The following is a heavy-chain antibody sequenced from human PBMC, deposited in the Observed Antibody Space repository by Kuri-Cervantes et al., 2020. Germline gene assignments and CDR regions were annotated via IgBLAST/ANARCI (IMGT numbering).Heavy chain of an antibody. Sequence: ASVKVSCKASGYTFTNYAMHWVRQAPGQRLEWMGWINAGSGNTKYSQKFQGRVTITRDTSATTAYMELSSLRSEDTAVYYCARDSSGYSDDAFDIWGQGTMVTVSS. CDR2: INAGSGNT. CDR1: GYTFTNYA. J-gene: IGHJ3*02. CDR3: ARDSSGYSDDAFDI. D-gene: IGHD3-22*01. V-gene: IGHV1-3*01.